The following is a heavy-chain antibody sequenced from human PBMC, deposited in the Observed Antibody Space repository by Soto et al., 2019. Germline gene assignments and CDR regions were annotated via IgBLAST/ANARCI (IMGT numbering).Heavy chain of an antibody. CDR3: ARLTGGGDSCNYLDY. D-gene: IGHD3-16*01. J-gene: IGHJ4*02. Sequence: QVQLQESGPGLMKPSETLSLTCTVSGVSISSYYWNWIRQPPGKGLEWIGYILHDGTTKYNPSLRRRVTMSIDMAKNQFSLKLTSVTPADTVVYYFARLTGGGDSCNYLDYCGQGTLVTVSS. CDR1: GVSISSYY. CDR2: ILHDGTT. V-gene: IGHV4-59*01.